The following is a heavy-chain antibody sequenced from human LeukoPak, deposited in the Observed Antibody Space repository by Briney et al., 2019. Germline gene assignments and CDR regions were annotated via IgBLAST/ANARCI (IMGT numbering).Heavy chain of an antibody. J-gene: IGHJ3*02. CDR2: IYYSGST. V-gene: IGHV4-31*03. D-gene: IGHD4-23*01. Sequence: SQTLSLTCTVSGGSISSGGYYWSWIRQHPGKGLEWIGYIYYSGSTYYNPSLKSRVTISVDTSKNQFSLKLSSVTAADTAVYYCARPVVTHDAFDIRGQGTMVTVSS. CDR1: GGSISSGGYY. CDR3: ARPVVTHDAFDI.